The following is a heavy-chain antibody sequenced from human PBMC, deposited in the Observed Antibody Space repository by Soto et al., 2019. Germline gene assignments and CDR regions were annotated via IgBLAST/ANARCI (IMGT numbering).Heavy chain of an antibody. CDR2: ITAIFGTVTT. CDR3: AAGIEVAFDS. V-gene: IGHV1-69*01. D-gene: IGHD5-12*01. Sequence: QVQLVQSGAEVKKPGSSVKVSCKASGGTFSDSVISWVRQAPGQGLEWMGGITAIFGTVTTNYAQKFQGRVTITADESASTAYMELSSLRSEDTALYYCAAGIEVAFDSWGQGTLVTVSS. CDR1: GGTFSDSV. J-gene: IGHJ5*01.